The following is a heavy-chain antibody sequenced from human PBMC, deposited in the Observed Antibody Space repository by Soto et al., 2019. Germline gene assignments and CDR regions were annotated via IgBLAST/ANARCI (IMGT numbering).Heavy chain of an antibody. CDR1: GFTSRYYD. Sequence: EVQLLESGGGLVQPGGSLRLSCAASGFTSRYYDMFWVRQAPGKGPEWVSFVSTSGGRTEYADYVRGRFTISRDKAENTLSLQKNSLTVVETAVYYCVRKGYESGWYYDQWGQGTLVTVSP. V-gene: IGHV3-23*01. J-gene: IGHJ4*02. CDR2: VSTSGGRT. D-gene: IGHD6-19*01. CDR3: VRKGYESGWYYDQ.